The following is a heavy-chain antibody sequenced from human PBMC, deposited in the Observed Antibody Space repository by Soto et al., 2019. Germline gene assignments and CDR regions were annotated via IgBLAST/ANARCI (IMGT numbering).Heavy chain of an antibody. Sequence: QLQLQESGPGLAKPSETLSLTCTVSGGSISSSSYYWGWIRQPPGKGLEWIGSIYYSGSTYYNPSLKSRVTISVDTSKNQFSLKLSSVTAADTAVYYCARRIHLLRQGWFDPWGQGTLVTVSS. V-gene: IGHV4-39*01. CDR1: GGSISSSSYY. CDR2: IYYSGST. J-gene: IGHJ5*02. CDR3: ARRIHLLRQGWFDP. D-gene: IGHD2-15*01.